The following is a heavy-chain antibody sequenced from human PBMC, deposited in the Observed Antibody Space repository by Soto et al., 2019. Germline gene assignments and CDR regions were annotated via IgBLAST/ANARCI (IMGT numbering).Heavy chain of an antibody. D-gene: IGHD4-4*01. CDR2: ISWNGAFI. Sequence: EVQLVESGGGLVQPGRSLRLSCVASGFDFDDHAMSWVRQAPGKGLEWVSGISWNGAFISYANSVRGRFTISRDDAKNSLYLQMNSLRPEDTALYYCTRDIFRTITTVDFWGQGTLVTVSS. V-gene: IGHV3-9*01. J-gene: IGHJ4*02. CDR3: TRDIFRTITTVDF. CDR1: GFDFDDHA.